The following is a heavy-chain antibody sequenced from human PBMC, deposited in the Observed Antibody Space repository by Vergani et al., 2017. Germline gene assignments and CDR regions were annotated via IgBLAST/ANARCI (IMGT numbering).Heavy chain of an antibody. CDR2: IWYDGSNK. CDR3: ARVTAGDYSFDY. D-gene: IGHD4-17*01. Sequence: QVQLVESGGGVVQPGRSLRLSCAASGFTFSSYGMHWVRQAPGKGLEWVAVIWYDGSNKYYADSVKGRFTISRDNSKNTLYLQMNSLRAEDTAVYYCARVTAGDYSFDYWGQGTLVTVSS. CDR1: GFTFSSYG. J-gene: IGHJ4*02. V-gene: IGHV3-33*01.